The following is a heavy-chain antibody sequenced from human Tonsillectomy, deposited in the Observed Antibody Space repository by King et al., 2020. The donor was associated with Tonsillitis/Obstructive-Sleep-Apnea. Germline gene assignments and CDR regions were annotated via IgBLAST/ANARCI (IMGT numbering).Heavy chain of an antibody. J-gene: IGHJ4*02. CDR2: ISWNSGSI. D-gene: IGHD6-19*01. CDR3: AKARAQWLGRHFDY. V-gene: IGHV3-9*01. Sequence: VQLVESGGGLVQPGRSLRLSCAASGFTFDDYALHWVRQAPGKGLEWVSGISWNSGSIGYADSVKGRFTISRDNAKNSLYLQMNSLRAEDTALYYSAKARAQWLGRHFDYWGQGTLVTVSS. CDR1: GFTFDDYA.